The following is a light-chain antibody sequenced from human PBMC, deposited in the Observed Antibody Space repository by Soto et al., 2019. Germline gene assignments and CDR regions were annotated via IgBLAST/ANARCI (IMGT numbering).Light chain of an antibody. V-gene: IGLV2-14*01. J-gene: IGLJ1*01. CDR2: DVS. CDR3: CSYTTSNTRQIV. Sequence: QPVLTQPASVSGSPGQSITISCTGTSSDVGGYNYVSWYQQHPGKAPKFMIYDVSNRPSGVSNRFSGSKSGNTASLTISGLQAEDEADYYCCSYTTSNTRQIVFGTGTK. CDR1: SSDVGGYNY.